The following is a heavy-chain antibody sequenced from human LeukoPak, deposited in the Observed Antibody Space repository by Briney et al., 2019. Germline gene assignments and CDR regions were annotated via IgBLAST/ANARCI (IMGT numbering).Heavy chain of an antibody. CDR3: ARSGYDFWSGYYRDY. CDR1: GGSISSGGYY. D-gene: IGHD3-3*01. J-gene: IGHJ4*02. Sequence: SRTLSLTCTVSGGSISSGGYYWSWIRQHPGKGLEWIGYIYYSGSTYYNPSLKSRVTISVDTSKNQFSLKLSSVTATDTAVYYCARSGYDFWSGYYRDYWGQGTLVTVSS. CDR2: IYYSGST. V-gene: IGHV4-31*03.